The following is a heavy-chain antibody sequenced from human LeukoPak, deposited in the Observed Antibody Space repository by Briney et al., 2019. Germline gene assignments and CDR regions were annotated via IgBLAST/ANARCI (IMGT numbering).Heavy chain of an antibody. D-gene: IGHD6-19*01. CDR3: AKVAYSRMAVTGQRVLDY. J-gene: IGHJ4*02. CDR2: LSGTGTSA. CDR1: GFTFRTYA. Sequence: GGSLRLSCATSGFTFRTYAMNWVRQAPGKGLEWVSGLSGTGTSAHYADSVKGRFTISRDNSKNTLYLQMNSLRGEDTAVYYCAKVAYSRMAVTGQRVLDYWGQGTLVTVSS. V-gene: IGHV3-23*01.